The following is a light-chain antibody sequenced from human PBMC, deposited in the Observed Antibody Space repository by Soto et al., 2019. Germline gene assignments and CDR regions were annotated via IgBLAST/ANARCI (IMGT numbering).Light chain of an antibody. CDR1: SSDVGGYNH. V-gene: IGLV2-14*01. CDR2: AVC. J-gene: IGLJ1*01. Sequence: QSALTQPASVAGSPGQSITISCTGTSSDVGGYNHVSWYQQHPGKAPKLIIYAVCNRTSGVSNRFSGPKSGNTASLTISGLQAEDEADYDCNSYTRKSTGVFATGSTLTVL. CDR3: NSYTRKSTGV.